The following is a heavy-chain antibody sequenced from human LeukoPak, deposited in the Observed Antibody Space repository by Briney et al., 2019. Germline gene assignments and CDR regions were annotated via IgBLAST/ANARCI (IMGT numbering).Heavy chain of an antibody. CDR1: GFTFSSYA. CDR3: AKDFISDDYAPNTFDI. V-gene: IGHV3-23*01. Sequence: RPGGSLRLSCAASGFTFSSYAMSWVRQAPGKGLEWVSAISGSGGSTYYADSVKGRFTISRDNSKNTLYLQMNSLRAEDTAVYYCAKDFISDDYAPNTFDIWGQGTMVTVSS. J-gene: IGHJ3*02. D-gene: IGHD3-16*01. CDR2: ISGSGGST.